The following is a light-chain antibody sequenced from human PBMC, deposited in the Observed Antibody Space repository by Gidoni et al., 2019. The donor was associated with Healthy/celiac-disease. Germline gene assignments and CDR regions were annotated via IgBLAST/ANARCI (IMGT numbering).Light chain of an antibody. Sequence: ELVLTQSPGTLSLSPGERATLSCRASQSVTSSSLAWYQQKPGQAPRLLIYGASSRATGIPDRFSGSGSGTDFTLTISRLEPEDFAVYYCQQYGSSPRVTFGQGTRLEIK. V-gene: IGKV3-20*01. J-gene: IGKJ5*01. CDR2: GAS. CDR3: QQYGSSPRVT. CDR1: QSVTSSS.